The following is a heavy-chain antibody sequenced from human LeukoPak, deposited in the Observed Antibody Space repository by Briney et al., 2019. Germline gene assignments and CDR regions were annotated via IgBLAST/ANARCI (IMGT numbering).Heavy chain of an antibody. J-gene: IGHJ5*02. Sequence: SETLSLTCTVSGGSISSYYWSWIRQPAGKGLEWIGRIYTSGSTNYNPSLKSRATMSVDTSKNQFSLKLSSVTAADTAVYYCARDRGDGYNGEDFWFDPWGQGTLVTVSS. CDR2: IYTSGST. CDR3: ARDRGDGYNGEDFWFDP. D-gene: IGHD5-24*01. V-gene: IGHV4-4*07. CDR1: GGSISSYY.